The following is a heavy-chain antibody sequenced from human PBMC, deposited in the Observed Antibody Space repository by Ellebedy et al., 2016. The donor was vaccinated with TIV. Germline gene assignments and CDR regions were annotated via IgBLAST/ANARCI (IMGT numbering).Heavy chain of an antibody. Sequence: MPSETLSLTCAVYAASFSGYYWRWIRQPPGKGLEWIGEITHSGSTNYNPSLKSRVTISVDTSKNQFSLNLSSVTAAETAVYYCARGLARDYWGQGTLVTVSS. CDR2: ITHSGST. CDR1: AASFSGYY. J-gene: IGHJ4*02. V-gene: IGHV4-34*01. CDR3: ARGLARDY.